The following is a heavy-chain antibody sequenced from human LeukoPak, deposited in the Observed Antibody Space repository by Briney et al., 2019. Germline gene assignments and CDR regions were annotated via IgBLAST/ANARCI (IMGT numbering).Heavy chain of an antibody. CDR1: GGSFSGYY. Sequence: SETLSLTCAVYGGSFSGYYWSWIRQPPGKGLEWIGYIYYSGSTNYNPSLKSRVTISVDTYKNQFSLKLSSVTAADTAVYYCARSSSSWYNWFDPWGQGTLVTVSS. J-gene: IGHJ5*02. CDR3: ARSSSSWYNWFDP. D-gene: IGHD6-13*01. V-gene: IGHV4-59*01. CDR2: IYYSGST.